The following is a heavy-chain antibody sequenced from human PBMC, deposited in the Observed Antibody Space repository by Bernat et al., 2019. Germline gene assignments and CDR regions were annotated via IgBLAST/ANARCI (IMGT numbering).Heavy chain of an antibody. CDR3: ARVGGGSSGYGNWFDP. CDR2: INDDGSNT. D-gene: IGHD3-22*01. J-gene: IGHJ5*02. Sequence: EVQLVESGGALVQPGGSLRLSCAASGFTFSTYWMHWVRQAPGKGLVWVSRINDDGSNTNYADSVKGRFTISRDNAKDTLYLQMNSLRAEDTAVYYCARVGGGSSGYGNWFDPWGQGTLVTVSS. CDR1: GFTFSTYW. V-gene: IGHV3-74*01.